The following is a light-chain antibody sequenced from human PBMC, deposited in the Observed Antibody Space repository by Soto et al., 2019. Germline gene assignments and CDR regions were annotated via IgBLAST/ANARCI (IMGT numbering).Light chain of an antibody. V-gene: IGLV2-14*01. CDR2: EVD. Sequence: QYALTQPASVSGSPGQSITISCTGPYTDVGGYNRVSWYQHHAGKGPKMLIFEVDHRPSGISDRFSGSKSGDTASLTISDLQAEDEADYYCVSYIESSLTHWVFGGGTKLTVL. J-gene: IGLJ3*02. CDR1: YTDVGGYNR. CDR3: VSYIESSLTHWV.